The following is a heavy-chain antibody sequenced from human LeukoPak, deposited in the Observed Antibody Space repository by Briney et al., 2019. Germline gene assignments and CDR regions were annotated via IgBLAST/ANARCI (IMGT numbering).Heavy chain of an antibody. CDR1: GGSISSYY. V-gene: IGHV4-59*01. CDR2: IYYSGST. Sequence: SGTLSLTCTVSGGSISSYYWSWIRQPPGKGLEWIGYIYYSGSTNYNPSLKSRVTISVDTSKNQFSLKLSSVTAADTAVYYCAGGYCSGGSCYDYYYYGMDVWGQGTTVTVSS. J-gene: IGHJ6*02. D-gene: IGHD2-15*01. CDR3: AGGYCSGGSCYDYYYYGMDV.